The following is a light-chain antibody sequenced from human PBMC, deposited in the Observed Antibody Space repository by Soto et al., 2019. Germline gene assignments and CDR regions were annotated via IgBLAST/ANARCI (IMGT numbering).Light chain of an antibody. V-gene: IGLV2-14*01. J-gene: IGLJ2*01. Sequence: QSALAQPASVSGSPGQSITISCTGSSSDVGTYNYVSWYQQHPGRAPKLILYEVINRPSGVSSRFSGSKSGDTASLTISGLQSEDDSVYYCSSYTSGNTAVVFGGGTKVTVL. CDR3: SSYTSGNTAVV. CDR1: SSDVGTYNY. CDR2: EVI.